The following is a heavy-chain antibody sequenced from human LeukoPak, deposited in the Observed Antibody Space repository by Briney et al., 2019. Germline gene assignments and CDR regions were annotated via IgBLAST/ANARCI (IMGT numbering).Heavy chain of an antibody. D-gene: IGHD2/OR15-2a*01. CDR3: ARHVIQGAFDI. CDR2: IYYSGST. V-gene: IGHV4-39*01. Sequence: PSETLSFTCTVAGCSISSSSYYWGWIRQPPGKGLEWIGSIYYSGSTYYNPSLKRRVNISVHTSKNQFSLKLSSVTAADTAVYYCARHVIQGAFDIWGQGTMVTVSS. CDR1: GCSISSSSYY. J-gene: IGHJ3*02.